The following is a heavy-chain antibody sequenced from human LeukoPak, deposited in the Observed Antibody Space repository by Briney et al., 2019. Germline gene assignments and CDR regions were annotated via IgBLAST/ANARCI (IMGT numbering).Heavy chain of an antibody. Sequence: GGSLRLSCAASGFTFSSYSMNWVRQAPGKGLEWVSSISSSSSFIYYADSVKGRSTISRDNAKNSLYLQMNSLRVEDTAVYYCAKDSLTTVDYWGQGSLVTVSS. CDR2: ISSSSSFI. CDR1: GFTFSSYS. D-gene: IGHD4-11*01. CDR3: AKDSLTTVDY. J-gene: IGHJ4*02. V-gene: IGHV3-21*01.